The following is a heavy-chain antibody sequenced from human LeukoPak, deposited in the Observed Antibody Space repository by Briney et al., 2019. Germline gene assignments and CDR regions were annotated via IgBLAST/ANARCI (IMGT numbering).Heavy chain of an antibody. J-gene: IGHJ4*02. CDR1: GGTFSSYA. CDR2: IIPIFGTA. CDR3: AMTTTIFGGYYFDY. Sequence: ASVKVSCKASGGTFSSYAISWVRQAPGQGLEWMGGIIPIFGTANYAQKFQGRVTITADESTSTAYMELSSLGSEDTAVYYCAMTTTIFGGYYFDYWGQGTLVTVSS. V-gene: IGHV1-69*13. D-gene: IGHD3-3*01.